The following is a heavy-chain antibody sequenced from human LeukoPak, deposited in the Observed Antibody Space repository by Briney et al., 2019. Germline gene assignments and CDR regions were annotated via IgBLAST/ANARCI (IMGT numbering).Heavy chain of an antibody. D-gene: IGHD4-11*01. Sequence: SETLSLTCTVSGDSISSNSYSWSWIRQAAGKGLEWIGRIYPSGITHYNPALNSRVTMSMDTSKNQFSLKLTSATAADTAVYYCAAYREHYSHLPHAFDNWGQGTMVTVSS. J-gene: IGHJ3*02. CDR2: IYPSGIT. CDR1: GDSISSNSYS. V-gene: IGHV4-61*02. CDR3: AAYREHYSHLPHAFDN.